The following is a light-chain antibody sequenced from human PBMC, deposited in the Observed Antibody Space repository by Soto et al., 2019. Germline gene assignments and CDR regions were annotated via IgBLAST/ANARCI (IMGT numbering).Light chain of an antibody. V-gene: IGKV1-39*01. CDR3: QQSYSTSWT. CDR2: AAS. Sequence: DIQMTQSPSSLSASVGDRVTITCRASQNITTFLIRYQQKPGKAPKLLIYAASRLQSGVPSRFSGSGSGTDFTLTIGSLQPEDFATYFCQQSYSTSWTFGQGTRVEIK. CDR1: QNITTF. J-gene: IGKJ1*01.